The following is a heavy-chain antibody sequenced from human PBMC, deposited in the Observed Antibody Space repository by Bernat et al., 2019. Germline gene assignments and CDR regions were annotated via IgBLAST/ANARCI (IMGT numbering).Heavy chain of an antibody. CDR3: ARGGTVVVPAARPVGYFQH. CDR1: GGSFSGYY. D-gene: IGHD2-2*01. J-gene: IGHJ1*01. V-gene: IGHV4-34*01. CDR2: INHSGST. Sequence: QVQLQESGPGLVKPSETLSLTCAVYGGSFSGYYWSWIRQPPGKGLEWIGEINHSGSTNYNPSLKSRVTISVDTSKNQFSLKLSSVTAADTAVYYCARGGTVVVPAARPVGYFQHWGQGTLVTVSS.